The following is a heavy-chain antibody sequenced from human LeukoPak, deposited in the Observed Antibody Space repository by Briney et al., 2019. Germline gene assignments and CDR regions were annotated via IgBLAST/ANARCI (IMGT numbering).Heavy chain of an antibody. CDR1: GYTLTELS. Sequence: ASVKVSCKVSGYTLTELSMHWVRQAPGKGLEWMGGFDPEDGETIYAQKFQGRVTMTEDTSTDTAYMELSSLRSEDTAVYYCARDLQAYIAVADPTGPHLDYWGQGTLVTVSS. V-gene: IGHV1-24*01. D-gene: IGHD6-19*01. J-gene: IGHJ4*02. CDR3: ARDLQAYIAVADPTGPHLDY. CDR2: FDPEDGET.